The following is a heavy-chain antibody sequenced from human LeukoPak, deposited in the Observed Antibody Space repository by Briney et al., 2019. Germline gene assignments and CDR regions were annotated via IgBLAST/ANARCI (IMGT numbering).Heavy chain of an antibody. D-gene: IGHD1-26*01. V-gene: IGHV1-18*01. J-gene: IGHJ6*03. Sequence: ASVKVSCKASGYTFTSYGISWVRQAPGQGLEWMGWINAYNGNTDYAQKLQGRVTMTTDTTTSTAYMELRSLRSDDTAVYYCARTTNSYYYYYYIDVWGKGTTVTVSS. CDR3: ARTTNSYYYYYYIDV. CDR2: INAYNGNT. CDR1: GYTFTSYG.